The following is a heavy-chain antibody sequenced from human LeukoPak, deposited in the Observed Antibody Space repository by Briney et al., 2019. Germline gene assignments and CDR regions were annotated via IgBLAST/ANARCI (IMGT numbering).Heavy chain of an antibody. V-gene: IGHV1-2*02. CDR1: GYTFTGYY. Sequence: ASVKVSCKASGYTFTGYYMHWVRQAPGQGFEWMGWINPNSAGTNYLQKFQGRVTMTRDTSISTAYMELNRLTSDDTAVYYCAREMAYYDSSGYYLITWGQGTLVTVSS. J-gene: IGHJ5*02. CDR3: AREMAYYDSSGYYLIT. D-gene: IGHD3-22*01. CDR2: INPNSAGT.